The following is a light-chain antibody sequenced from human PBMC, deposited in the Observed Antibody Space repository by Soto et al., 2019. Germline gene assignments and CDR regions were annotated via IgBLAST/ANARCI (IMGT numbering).Light chain of an antibody. Sequence: DIVMTQSPDSLAVSLGERATINCKSSQSVLYSSKSKNYLAWYQQKPGQPPKLLVDWASTRESGVPDRFSGSGSGTDFTLTISSLQAEDVAVYYCQQYYTTPITFGQGTRLEIK. CDR1: QSVLYSSKSKNY. CDR2: WAS. V-gene: IGKV4-1*01. J-gene: IGKJ5*01. CDR3: QQYYTTPIT.